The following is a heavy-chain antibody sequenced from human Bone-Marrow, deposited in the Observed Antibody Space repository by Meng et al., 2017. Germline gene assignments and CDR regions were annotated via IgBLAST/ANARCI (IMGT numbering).Heavy chain of an antibody. D-gene: IGHD5-12*01. CDR3: ARELVATFSDY. V-gene: IGHV3-11*01. CDR1: GFTFSDYY. CDR2: ISSSGSSI. J-gene: IGHJ4*02. Sequence: QVQLVESGGGLVKPGGSLRLSCAGSGFTFSDYYMSWFRQAPGRGLEWVSYISSSGSSIYYADSVKGRFTISRDNAKNSLYLQMNSLRAEDTAVYYCARELVATFSDYWGQGTLVTVSS.